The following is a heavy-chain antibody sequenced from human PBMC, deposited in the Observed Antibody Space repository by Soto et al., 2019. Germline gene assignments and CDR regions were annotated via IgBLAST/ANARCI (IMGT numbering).Heavy chain of an antibody. CDR1: GYTFTSYG. V-gene: IGHV1-18*01. D-gene: IGHD2-2*01. CDR2: ISAYNGNT. CDR3: ARDMVGVVVVPADETYYYYYMDV. Sequence: ASVKVSCKASGYTFTSYGISWVRQAPGQGLEWMGWISAYNGNTNYAQKLQGRVTMTTDTSTSTAYMELRSLRSDDTAVYYCARDMVGVVVVPADETYYYYYMDVWGKGTTVTVSS. J-gene: IGHJ6*03.